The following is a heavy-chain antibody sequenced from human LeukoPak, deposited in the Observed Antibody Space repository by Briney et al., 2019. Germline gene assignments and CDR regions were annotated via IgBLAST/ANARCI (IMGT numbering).Heavy chain of an antibody. J-gene: IGHJ4*02. CDR2: IYIGGST. CDR3: ARSHSSSWLYYFEY. Sequence: GGSLRLSCAASGFTVSSNYMSWVRQAPGEGLEWVSVIYIGGSTQYSDYVKGRSTISRDNSKKTLYLQMDSLRAEDTAVYYCARSHSSSWLYYFEYWGQGTLVTVPP. V-gene: IGHV3-66*01. D-gene: IGHD6-13*01. CDR1: GFTVSSNY.